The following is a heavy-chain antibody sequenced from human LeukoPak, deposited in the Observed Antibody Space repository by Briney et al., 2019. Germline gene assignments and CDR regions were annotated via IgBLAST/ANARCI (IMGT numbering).Heavy chain of an antibody. CDR2: IYYSGST. J-gene: IGHJ4*02. CDR3: ARQGRSGPNFDY. CDR1: GGSISSYY. V-gene: IGHV4-59*01. D-gene: IGHD2-15*01. Sequence: SETLSLTSTVSGGSISSYYWSWIRQPPGKGLEWIGYIYYSGSTNYNPSLKSRVTISVDTSKNQFSLKLSSVTAADTAVYYCARQGRSGPNFDYWGQGTLVTVSS.